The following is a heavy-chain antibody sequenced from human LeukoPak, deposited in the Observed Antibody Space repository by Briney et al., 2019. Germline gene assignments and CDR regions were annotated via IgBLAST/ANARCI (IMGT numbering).Heavy chain of an antibody. CDR1: GFTFSSYW. CDR3: ARVGVRPL. Sequence: GGSLRLSCAASGFTFSSYWMHWVRQAPGKGLAWVSRINSDGSSTSYADSVKGRFTISRDNAKNTLYLQVYSLRAEDTAVYYCARVGVRPLWGQGTLVTVSS. CDR2: INSDGSST. D-gene: IGHD1-26*01. V-gene: IGHV3-74*01. J-gene: IGHJ4*02.